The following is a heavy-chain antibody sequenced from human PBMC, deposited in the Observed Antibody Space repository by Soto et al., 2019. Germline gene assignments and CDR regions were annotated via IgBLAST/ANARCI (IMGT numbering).Heavy chain of an antibody. CDR1: GVTFSSYA. CDR3: ARAEQLVLWFDP. CDR2: IIPIFGTA. Sequence: SVKVSCKASGVTFSSYAISWVRQAPGQGLEWMGGIIPIFGTANYAQKFQGRFTITADESTSTAYMELSSLRSEDTAVYYCARAEQLVLWFDPWGQGTLVTVSS. V-gene: IGHV1-69*13. D-gene: IGHD6-6*01. J-gene: IGHJ5*02.